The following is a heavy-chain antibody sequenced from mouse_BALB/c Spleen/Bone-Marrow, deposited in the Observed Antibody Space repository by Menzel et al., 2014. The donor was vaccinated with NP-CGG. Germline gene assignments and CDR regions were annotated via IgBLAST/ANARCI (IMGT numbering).Heavy chain of an antibody. D-gene: IGHD1-1*02. CDR1: GYTFTYYT. CDR3: ARGGSNPYTAMDS. CDR2: LSPSSGYP. V-gene: IGHV1-4*01. J-gene: IGHJ4*01. Sequence: SGPALARPGASVPMSCKASGYTFTYYTMHWVKQRPGQCLDWIGYLSPSSGYPNYNQKFKGKATLTADKSSSTAYMQLSSLTSDDSTIYYGARGGSNPYTAMDSWGQGTSVTV.